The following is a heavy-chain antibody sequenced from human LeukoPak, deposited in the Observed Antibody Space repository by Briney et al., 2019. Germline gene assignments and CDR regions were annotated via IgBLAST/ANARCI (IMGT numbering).Heavy chain of an antibody. D-gene: IGHD6-19*01. CDR2: ISAYNGNT. CDR3: ARVRDSSGWYTLYYYYYMDV. J-gene: IGHJ6*03. CDR1: VYTFTSYG. V-gene: IGHV1-18*01. Sequence: GASVHVSCKASVYTFTSYGISWVRQAPGQGLAWMGWISAYNGNTNYAQKLQGRVTMTTDTSTSTAYMELRSLRSDDTAVYYCARVRDSSGWYTLYYYYYMDVWGKGTTVTVSS.